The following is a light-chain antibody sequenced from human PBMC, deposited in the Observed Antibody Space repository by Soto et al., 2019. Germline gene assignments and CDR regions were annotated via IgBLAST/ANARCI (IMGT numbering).Light chain of an antibody. V-gene: IGLV2-14*01. J-gene: IGLJ1*01. Sequence: LTQPASVSGSPGQSITISCTGTSSDVGAYNYASWYQQYPGEAPKVIIYDVSHRPAGVSNRFSGSKSGNTASLTISGLQTQDEADYYCSSYTSATTYVFGTGTKVTVL. CDR3: SSYTSATTYV. CDR1: SSDVGAYNY. CDR2: DVS.